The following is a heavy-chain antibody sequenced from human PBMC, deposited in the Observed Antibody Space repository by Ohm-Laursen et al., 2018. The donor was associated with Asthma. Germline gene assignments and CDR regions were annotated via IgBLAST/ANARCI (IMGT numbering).Heavy chain of an antibody. CDR3: ARVVGPDCSGGSCLGMDV. V-gene: IGHV1-8*01. CDR2: MNPNSGNT. CDR1: GYTFTSYD. Sequence: ASVKVSCKASGYTFTSYDINWVRQATGQGLEWMGWMNPNSGNTGYAQKFQGRVTMTRNTSISTAYMELSSLRSEDTAVYYCARVVGPDCSGGSCLGMDVWGQGTTVTVSS. J-gene: IGHJ6*02. D-gene: IGHD2-15*01.